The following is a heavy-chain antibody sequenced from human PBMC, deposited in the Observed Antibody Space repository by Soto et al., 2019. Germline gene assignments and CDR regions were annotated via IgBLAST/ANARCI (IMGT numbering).Heavy chain of an antibody. CDR1: GGPFSSSA. Sequence: SVKVSCKASGGPFSSSATSRVRQAPGQGLEWMGVFIPIFVTTNYAQKFQGKDTITADESMSAAYMQLCSLRSEDTAAYCCSRGWECVSVLKYFYCRHVW. D-gene: IGHD1-26*01. CDR3: SRGWECVSVLKYFYCRHV. J-gene: IGHJ6*03. V-gene: IGHV1-69*13. CDR2: FIPIFVTT.